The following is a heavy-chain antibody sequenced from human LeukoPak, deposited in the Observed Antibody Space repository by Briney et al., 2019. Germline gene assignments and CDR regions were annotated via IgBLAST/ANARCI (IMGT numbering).Heavy chain of an antibody. CDR1: GGSIGSYY. CDR3: ARHWGSYHFDY. J-gene: IGHJ4*02. CDR2: IYTSGST. Sequence: SETLSLTCTVSGGSIGSYYWSWIRQPPGKGPEWIGYIYTSGSTNYNPSLKSRVTISVDTSKNQFSLKLSSVTAADTAVYYCARHWGSYHFDYWGQGTLVTVSS. V-gene: IGHV4-4*09. D-gene: IGHD3-16*01.